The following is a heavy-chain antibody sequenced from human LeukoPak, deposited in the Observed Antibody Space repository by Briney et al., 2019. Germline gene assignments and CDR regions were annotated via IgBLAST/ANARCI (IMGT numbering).Heavy chain of an antibody. V-gene: IGHV4-59*08. Sequence: SETLSLTCTVSGGSISSYYWSWIRQPPGKGLEWIGYIYYSGSSNYNPSLKSRVTISVDTSKNQFSLKLSSVTAADTAVYYCARLGEAFDIWGQGTMVTVSS. CDR1: GGSISSYY. D-gene: IGHD3-3*01. CDR3: ARLGEAFDI. J-gene: IGHJ3*02. CDR2: IYYSGSS.